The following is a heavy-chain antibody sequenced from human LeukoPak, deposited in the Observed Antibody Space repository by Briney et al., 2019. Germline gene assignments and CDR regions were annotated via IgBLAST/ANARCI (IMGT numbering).Heavy chain of an antibody. Sequence: GGSLRLSCAASGFTFSSYAMSWVRQAPGKGLEWVSYISSSSSTIYYADSVKGRFTISRDNSKSTLYLQMDSLRAEDTAVYYCARDGYAVADFWGHGTLVTVSS. CDR3: ARDGYAVADF. J-gene: IGHJ4*01. V-gene: IGHV3-48*01. CDR2: ISSSSSTI. D-gene: IGHD5-12*01. CDR1: GFTFSSYA.